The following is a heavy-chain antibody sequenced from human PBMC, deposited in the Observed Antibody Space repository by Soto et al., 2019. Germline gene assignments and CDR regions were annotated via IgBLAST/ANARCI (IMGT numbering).Heavy chain of an antibody. J-gene: IGHJ2*01. V-gene: IGHV4-59*01. CDR3: ARGRYYGSGTPIKYFDL. Sequence: PSETLSLTCTVSGGSISPYFWSWIRQPPWKGLEWIGYIFYSGSTNYNPSLTSRVTISVDTSKNQFSLKLSSVTAADTAVYYCARGRYYGSGTPIKYFDLWGRGTTVTVSS. CDR2: IFYSGST. CDR1: GGSISPYF. D-gene: IGHD3-10*01.